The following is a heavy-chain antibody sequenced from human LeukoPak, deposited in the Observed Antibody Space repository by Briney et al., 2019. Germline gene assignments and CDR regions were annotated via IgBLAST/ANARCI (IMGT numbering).Heavy chain of an antibody. V-gene: IGHV4-59*01. CDR1: GDSTSYDF. D-gene: IGHD5-18*01. Sequence: SETLSLTCIVSGDSTSYDFWSWIRQPPGKGLEWIGKIYYSGNTNYNPSLKSRVTISVDTSKNQFSLKLSSVTAADTAVYYCARVRGYSYDSSDFDYWGQGTLVTVSS. J-gene: IGHJ4*02. CDR2: IYYSGNT. CDR3: ARVRGYSYDSSDFDY.